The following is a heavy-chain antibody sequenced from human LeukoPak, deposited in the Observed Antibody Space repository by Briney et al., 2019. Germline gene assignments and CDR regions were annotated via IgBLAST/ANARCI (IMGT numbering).Heavy chain of an antibody. CDR3: TTTYPEAFDI. D-gene: IGHD1-14*01. CDR1: GFTVSGSA. J-gene: IGHJ3*02. Sequence: PGGSLRLSCAASGFTVSGSAMHWVRQASGKGLEWVGRIRSKANSYATAYAASVKGRFTISRDDSKNTAYLQMNSLKTEDTAVYYCTTTYPEAFDIWGQGTMVTVSS. V-gene: IGHV3-73*01. CDR2: IRSKANSYAT.